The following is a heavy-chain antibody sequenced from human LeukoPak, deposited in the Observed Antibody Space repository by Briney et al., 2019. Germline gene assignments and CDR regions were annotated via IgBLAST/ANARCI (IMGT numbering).Heavy chain of an antibody. CDR3: ARSQRAVAGTWRVSGVGY. CDR1: GFTFSSYS. J-gene: IGHJ4*02. D-gene: IGHD6-19*01. CDR2: ISSSSSYI. V-gene: IGHV3-21*01. Sequence: GGSLRLSCAASGFTFSSYSMNWVRQAPGKGLEWVSSISSSSSYIYYADSVKGRFTISRDNAKNSLYLQMNSLRAEDTAAYYCARSQRAVAGTWRVSGVGYWGQGTLVTVSS.